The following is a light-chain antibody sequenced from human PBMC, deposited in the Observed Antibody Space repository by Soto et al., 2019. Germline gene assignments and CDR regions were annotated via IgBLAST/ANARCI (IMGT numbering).Light chain of an antibody. J-gene: IGKJ1*01. Sequence: EIVLTQSPGTPSLSPGERATLSCRAFQCVISNYLVCYQQKLGQAPGLFIFVASSRAIGFPNVLSGIGFGKDFFFPFSRREPKDFAVYYCQQYVSSGTSGQGTKVDIK. CDR2: VAS. CDR1: QCVISNY. CDR3: QQYVSSGT. V-gene: IGKV3-20*01.